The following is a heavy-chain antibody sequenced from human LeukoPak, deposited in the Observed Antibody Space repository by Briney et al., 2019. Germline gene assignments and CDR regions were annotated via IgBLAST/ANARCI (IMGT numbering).Heavy chain of an antibody. Sequence: GGSLRLSCAASGFTFSSYSMNWVRQAPGKGLEWVSSISSSSGYIYYADSVKGRFTISRDNAKNSLFLQMNSLRVEDTAVYYCARGGNSAFYDDRYDYWGQGTLVTVSS. J-gene: IGHJ4*02. D-gene: IGHD3-22*01. CDR1: GFTFSSYS. V-gene: IGHV3-21*01. CDR3: ARGGNSAFYDDRYDY. CDR2: ISSSSGYI.